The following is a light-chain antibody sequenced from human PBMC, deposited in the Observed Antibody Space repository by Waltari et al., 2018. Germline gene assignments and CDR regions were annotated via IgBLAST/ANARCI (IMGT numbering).Light chain of an antibody. CDR2: DAS. CDR3: QKYGTLPAT. V-gene: IGKV3-20*01. CDR1: QSVSRT. Sequence: EIVLTQSPGTLSLSTGERATLSCMASQSVSRTLAWYQQKPGQAPRLLIYDASSMATGIPDRFSGSGSGTDFSLTISRLEPEDFAVYYCQKYGTLPATFGRGTKVEIK. J-gene: IGKJ1*01.